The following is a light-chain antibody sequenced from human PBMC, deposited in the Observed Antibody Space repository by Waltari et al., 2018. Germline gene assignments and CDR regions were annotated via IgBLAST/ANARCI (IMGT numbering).Light chain of an antibody. CDR2: DVS. J-gene: IGLJ3*02. CDR1: SSDVGGYNY. Sequence: QSALTQPRSVSGSPGQSVTISCTGTSSDVGGYNYVSWYQHHPGKAPKLMIYDVSKRPSGVPDRFSGSKSGNTASLTISGLQAEDEADYYCCSYAGRPWVFGGGTKLTVL. CDR3: CSYAGRPWV. V-gene: IGLV2-11*01.